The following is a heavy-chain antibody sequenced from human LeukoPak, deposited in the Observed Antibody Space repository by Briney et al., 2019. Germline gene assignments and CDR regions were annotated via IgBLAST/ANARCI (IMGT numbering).Heavy chain of an antibody. Sequence: GGSLRLSCAASGFTFSSYGMQWVRQAPGKGLEWVAVIWYDGSNKYYADSVKGRFTISRDNSKNTLYLQMNSLRAEDTAVYYCASAGYYDSSGYYYLRGRAFELWGQGTMVTVSS. CDR3: ASAGYYDSSGYYYLRGRAFEL. V-gene: IGHV3-33*01. J-gene: IGHJ3*01. CDR2: IWYDGSNK. CDR1: GFTFSSYG. D-gene: IGHD3-22*01.